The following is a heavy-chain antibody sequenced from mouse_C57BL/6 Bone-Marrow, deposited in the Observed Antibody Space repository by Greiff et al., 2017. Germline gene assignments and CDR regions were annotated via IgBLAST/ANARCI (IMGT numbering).Heavy chain of an antibody. D-gene: IGHD1-1*01. CDR3: ARDYYGRAWFAY. CDR2: INPSSGYT. V-gene: IGHV1-4*01. Sequence: VQLQESGAELARPGASVKMSCKASGYTFTSYTMHWVKQRPGQGLEWIGYINPSSGYTKYNQKFKDKATLTADKSSSTASMQLSSLTSEDSAVYYCARDYYGRAWFAYWGQGTLVTVSA. CDR1: GYTFTSYT. J-gene: IGHJ3*01.